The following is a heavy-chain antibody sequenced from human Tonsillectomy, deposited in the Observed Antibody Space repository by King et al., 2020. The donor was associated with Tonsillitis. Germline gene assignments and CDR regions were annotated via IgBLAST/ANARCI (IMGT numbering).Heavy chain of an antibody. CDR1: AYTFTNYY. CDR3: ASEIIAAAGISAYDY. J-gene: IGHJ4*02. Sequence: VQLVESGAEVKKPGASVKVSCKASAYTFTNYYKHWVRQAPGQGLEWMGIINPSGGSTSYAQKFQGRVTMTRDTSTSTVYMELSSLRSEDTAVYYCASEIIAAAGISAYDYWGQGTLVTVSS. CDR2: INPSGGST. D-gene: IGHD6-13*01. V-gene: IGHV1-46*01.